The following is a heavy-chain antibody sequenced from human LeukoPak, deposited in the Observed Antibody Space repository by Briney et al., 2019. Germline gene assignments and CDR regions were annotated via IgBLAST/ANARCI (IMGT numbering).Heavy chain of an antibody. Sequence: GGSLRLSCAASGFTFSTYSMNWVRQAPGKGLEWVSSISSSSTYIYYADSVKGRFTISRDNAKNSLYLQMNSLRAEDTAVYYCARHYGSGSYFSINFDYWGQGTLVTVSS. CDR2: ISSSSTYI. CDR3: ARHYGSGSYFSINFDY. J-gene: IGHJ4*02. CDR1: GFTFSTYS. V-gene: IGHV3-21*01. D-gene: IGHD3-10*01.